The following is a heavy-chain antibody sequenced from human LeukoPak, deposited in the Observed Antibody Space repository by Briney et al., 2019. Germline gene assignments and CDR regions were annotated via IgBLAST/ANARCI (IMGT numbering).Heavy chain of an antibody. J-gene: IGHJ4*02. D-gene: IGHD3-9*01. Sequence: GRSLRLSCAASGFTFSSYGMHRVRQAPGKGLEWVAVISYDGSNKYYADSVKGRFTISRDNSKNTLYLQMNSLRAEDTAVYYCAKEHDILTGYPLYYFDYWGQGTLVTVSS. V-gene: IGHV3-30*18. CDR2: ISYDGSNK. CDR3: AKEHDILTGYPLYYFDY. CDR1: GFTFSSYG.